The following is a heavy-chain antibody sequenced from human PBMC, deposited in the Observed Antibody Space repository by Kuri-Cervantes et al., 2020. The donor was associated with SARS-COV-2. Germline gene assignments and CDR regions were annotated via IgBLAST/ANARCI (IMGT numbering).Heavy chain of an antibody. D-gene: IGHD1-20*01. CDR3: ASRSASLTELYYFDY. J-gene: IGHJ4*02. Sequence: GSLRLSCTVSGGSIGSSSYYWGWIRQPPGKGLEWIGSIYYSASTYYNPSLKSRVTISVDTSKNQFSLKLSSVTAADTAVYYCASRSASLTELYYFDYWGQGTLVTVSS. CDR2: IYYSAST. CDR1: GGSIGSSSYY. V-gene: IGHV4-39*07.